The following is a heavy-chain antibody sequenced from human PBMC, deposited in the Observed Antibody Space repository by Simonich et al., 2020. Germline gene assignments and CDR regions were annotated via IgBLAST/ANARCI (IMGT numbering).Heavy chain of an antibody. CDR1: GYTFTSYG. CDR2: LSAYNGNT. Sequence: QVQLVQSGAEVKKPGASVKVSCKASGYTFTSYGISWVRQAPGQGLELMGWLSAYNGNTNYAQKLQGRVTMTTDTSTSTAYMELRSLRSDDTAVYYCARASRGTWWYYYFDYWGQGTLVTVSS. D-gene: IGHD2-15*01. V-gene: IGHV1-18*01. J-gene: IGHJ4*02. CDR3: ARASRGTWWYYYFDY.